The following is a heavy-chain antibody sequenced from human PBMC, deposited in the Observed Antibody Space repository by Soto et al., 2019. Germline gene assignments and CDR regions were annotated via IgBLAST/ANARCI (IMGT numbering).Heavy chain of an antibody. Sequence: ASVKVSCKISGYSLNDLSMHWVRQAPGEGLEWMGGFDREDGETIYAQNLQGRVIMTEDTSTDTGYMELSGLRSEDTAMYYCAIWGVGTTGTTNYWGQGTLVTVSS. V-gene: IGHV1-24*01. CDR1: GYSLNDLS. CDR2: FDREDGET. J-gene: IGHJ4*02. D-gene: IGHD1-1*01. CDR3: AIWGVGTTGTTNY.